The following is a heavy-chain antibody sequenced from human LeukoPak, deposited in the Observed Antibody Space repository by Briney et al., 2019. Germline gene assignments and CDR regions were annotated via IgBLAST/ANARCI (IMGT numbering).Heavy chain of an antibody. CDR1: GYTFTSYG. V-gene: IGHV1-18*01. CDR3: ARSVAYGSGSRPHDY. D-gene: IGHD3-10*01. Sequence: ASVKVSCKASGYTFTSYGISWVRQAPGQGLEWMGWISAYNGNTNYAQKLQGRVTMTTDTSTSTAYMELRSLRSDDTAVYYCARSVAYGSGSRPHDYWGQGTLVTVSS. J-gene: IGHJ4*02. CDR2: ISAYNGNT.